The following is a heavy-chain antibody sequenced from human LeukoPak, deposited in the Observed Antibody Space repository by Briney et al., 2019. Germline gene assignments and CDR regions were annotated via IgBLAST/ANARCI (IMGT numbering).Heavy chain of an antibody. CDR2: ISGSGGST. CDR1: GFTFSSYA. Sequence: GGSLRLSCAASGFTFSSYAMSWVRQAPGKGLEWVSAISGSGGSTYHADSVKGRFTISRDNSKNTLYLQMNSLRAEDTAVYYCAKDSPYYYDSSGYPLDYWGQGTLVTVSS. V-gene: IGHV3-23*01. J-gene: IGHJ4*02. CDR3: AKDSPYYYDSSGYPLDY. D-gene: IGHD3-22*01.